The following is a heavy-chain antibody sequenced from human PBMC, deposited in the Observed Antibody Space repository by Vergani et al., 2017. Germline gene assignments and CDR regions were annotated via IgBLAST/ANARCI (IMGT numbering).Heavy chain of an antibody. CDR1: GGPISSYY. CDR3: ARGAYGRSYP. J-gene: IGHJ5*02. V-gene: IGHV4-59*01. Sequence: QVQLQESGPGLVKPSETLSLTCTVSGGPISSYYWSWIRQPPGKGLEWIGYIYYSGSTNYNPSLKSRVTISVDTSKNQFALKLSAVAAADTAVYYCARGAYGRSYPWGQGTLVTVSS. D-gene: IGHD2-21*01. CDR2: IYYSGST.